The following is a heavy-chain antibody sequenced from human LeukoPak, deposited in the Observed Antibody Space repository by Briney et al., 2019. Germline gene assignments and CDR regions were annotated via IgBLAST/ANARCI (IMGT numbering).Heavy chain of an antibody. Sequence: SETLSLTCTVSGGSINNYYWSWIRQPPGKGLEWIGYIFYTGSTSFNPSLKSRVTISIDTSKNQFSLRLSSVTAADTAVYYCASSDSSSWYPEYFQHWGQGTLVTVSS. CDR1: GGSINNYY. CDR3: ASSDSSSWYPEYFQH. J-gene: IGHJ1*01. V-gene: IGHV4-59*01. D-gene: IGHD6-13*01. CDR2: IFYTGST.